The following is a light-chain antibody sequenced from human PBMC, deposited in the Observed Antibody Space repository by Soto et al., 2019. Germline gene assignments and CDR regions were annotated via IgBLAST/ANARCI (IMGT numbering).Light chain of an antibody. CDR2: DVS. Sequence: QSALTQPASVSGSPGQSITISCTGTSSDVGGGNLVSWYQQHPGKAPKVMIYDVSKRPSGVSNRFSGSKSGNTAYLTISGLQAEDEADYYCCSFAGTNRIFGGGTKLTV. V-gene: IGLV2-23*02. J-gene: IGLJ2*01. CDR3: CSFAGTNRI. CDR1: SSDVGGGNL.